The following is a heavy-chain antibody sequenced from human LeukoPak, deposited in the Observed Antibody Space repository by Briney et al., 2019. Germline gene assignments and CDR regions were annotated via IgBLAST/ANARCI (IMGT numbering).Heavy chain of an antibody. Sequence: GGSLRLSCAASGFTFSSYAMSWVRQAPGKGLEWVSAISGSGGSTYYADSVKGRFTISRDNSKNTLYPQMNSLRAEDTAVYYCAKDQYYYGSGSSHWFDPWGQGTLVTVSS. CDR2: ISGSGGST. CDR3: AKDQYYYGSGSSHWFDP. D-gene: IGHD3-10*01. V-gene: IGHV3-23*01. J-gene: IGHJ5*02. CDR1: GFTFSSYA.